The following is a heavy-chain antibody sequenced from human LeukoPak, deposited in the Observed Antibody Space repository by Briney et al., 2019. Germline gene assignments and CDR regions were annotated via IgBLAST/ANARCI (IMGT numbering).Heavy chain of an antibody. D-gene: IGHD3-10*01. CDR3: ARSGTRYFYYYMDV. CDR1: GGSFSGYY. CDR2: INHSGST. V-gene: IGHV4-34*01. J-gene: IGHJ6*03. Sequence: SETLSLTCAVYGGSFSGYYWSWIRQPPEKGLEWIGEINHSGSTKYNSSLKSRVTISVDTSKNQFSLKLSSVTAADTAVYYCARSGTRYFYYYMDVWDKGTTVTVSS.